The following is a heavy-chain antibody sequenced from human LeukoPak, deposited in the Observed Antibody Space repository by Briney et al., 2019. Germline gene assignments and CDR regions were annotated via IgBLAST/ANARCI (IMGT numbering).Heavy chain of an antibody. D-gene: IGHD4-17*01. CDR3: AIPHDYGDNVDY. J-gene: IGHJ4*02. CDR2: IQYDGINK. Sequence: GGSLRLSCAASGFSFRTYGMHWVRQAPGKGLEWVTFIQYDGINKYYADSVRGRFIIFRDNSKNTLYLQMNSLTTEDTAIYYCAIPHDYGDNVDYWGQGTLVTVSS. V-gene: IGHV3-30*02. CDR1: GFSFRTYG.